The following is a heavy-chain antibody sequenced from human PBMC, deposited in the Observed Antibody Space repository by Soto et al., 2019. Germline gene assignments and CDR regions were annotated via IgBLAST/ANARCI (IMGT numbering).Heavy chain of an antibody. J-gene: IGHJ6*02. CDR1: GGTFSSYA. D-gene: IGHD2-21*01. CDR3: ARVGPRRVVKRMGGYYYYGMDV. Sequence: QVQLVQSGAEVKKPGSSVKVSCKASGGTFSSYAISWVRQAPGQGLEWMGGIIPIFGTANYAQKFQGRVTITADESTSTAYMELSSLRSEDTAVYYCARVGPRRVVKRMGGYYYYGMDVWGQGTTVTVSS. CDR2: IIPIFGTA. V-gene: IGHV1-69*01.